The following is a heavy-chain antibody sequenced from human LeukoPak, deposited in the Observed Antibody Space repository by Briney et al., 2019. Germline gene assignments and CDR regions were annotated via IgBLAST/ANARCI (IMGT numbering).Heavy chain of an antibody. J-gene: IGHJ4*02. V-gene: IGHV4-61*05. CDR3: ARHRSRLLPPPYFDY. D-gene: IGHD2-15*01. Sequence: SETLSLTCTVSGGSISSSSYYWGWIRQPPGKGLEWIGYIYYSGSTNYNPPLKSRVTISVDTSKNQFSLKLSSVTAADTAVYYCARHRSRLLPPPYFDYWGQGTLVTVSS. CDR2: IYYSGST. CDR1: GGSISSSSYY.